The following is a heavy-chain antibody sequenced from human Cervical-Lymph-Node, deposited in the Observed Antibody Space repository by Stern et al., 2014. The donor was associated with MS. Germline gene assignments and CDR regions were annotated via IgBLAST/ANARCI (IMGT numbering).Heavy chain of an antibody. CDR3: ARQRYFDY. V-gene: IGHV5-51*01. Sequence: VQLVESGPEVKRPGESLKISCQASGYTFTSYGIGWARQMPGKGLEWIAIIFPGGSDIRYSPSFQGQVTISADKSSSTASLQWNNLKASDTAIYYCARQRYFDYWGQGTLVTVSS. CDR2: IFPGGSDI. J-gene: IGHJ4*02. CDR1: GYTFTSYG.